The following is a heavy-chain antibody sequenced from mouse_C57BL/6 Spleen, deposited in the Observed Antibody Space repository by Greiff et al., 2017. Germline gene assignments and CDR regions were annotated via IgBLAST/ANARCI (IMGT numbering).Heavy chain of an antibody. J-gene: IGHJ2*01. CDR3: ARWGGSSFDY. CDR2: ISSGSSTI. Sequence: EVKLMESGGGLVKPGGSLKLSCAASGFTFSDYGMHWVRQAPEKGLEWVAYISSGSSTIYYADTVKGRFTISRDNGKNTLFLQMTSLRSEDTAMYYCARWGGSSFDYWGQGTTLTVSS. D-gene: IGHD1-1*01. V-gene: IGHV5-17*01. CDR1: GFTFSDYG.